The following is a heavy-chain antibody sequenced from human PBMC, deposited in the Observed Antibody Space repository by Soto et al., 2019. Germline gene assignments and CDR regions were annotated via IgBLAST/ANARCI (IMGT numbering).Heavy chain of an antibody. CDR2: ISAYNGNT. J-gene: IGHJ1*01. Sequence: QVQLVQSGAEVKKPGASVKVSCKASGYTFTSYGISWVRQAPGQGLEWMGWISAYNGNTNYAQKLQGRVTMTTDTSTSKVKMELSSLRSKGKAVYYCAIDRVKTATRQHTTLEYFQHWGQGTLVTVSA. CDR1: GYTFTSYG. V-gene: IGHV1-18*01. CDR3: AIDRVKTATRQHTTLEYFQH. D-gene: IGHD1-1*01.